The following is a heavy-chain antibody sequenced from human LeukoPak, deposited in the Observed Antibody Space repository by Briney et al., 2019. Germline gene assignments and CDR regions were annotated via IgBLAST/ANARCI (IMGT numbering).Heavy chain of an antibody. Sequence: GGSLRLSCAASGFTFSSYGMHWVRQAPGKGLEWVAFVRYDGSNKYYADSVKGRFTISRDNSKNTLYLQMNSLRAEDTAVYYCAKVPYCGGDCYSPADYWGQGTLVTVSS. CDR1: GFTFSSYG. D-gene: IGHD2-21*01. CDR3: AKVPYCGGDCYSPADY. CDR2: VRYDGSNK. V-gene: IGHV3-30*02. J-gene: IGHJ4*02.